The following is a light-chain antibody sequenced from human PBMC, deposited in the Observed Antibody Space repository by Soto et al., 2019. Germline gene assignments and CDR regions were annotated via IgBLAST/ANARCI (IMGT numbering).Light chain of an antibody. CDR2: WAS. CDR3: QQYYGTPHT. Sequence: DIVMTQSPDSLAVSLGERATINCKSSQSVLYSPNNKNYLAWYQQKPGHPPKLLIYWASSRESGVPDRFSGSGFGTDFALTISNLQTEDVAVYYCQQYYGTPHTFGQGTKLEIK. CDR1: QSVLYSPNNKNY. J-gene: IGKJ2*01. V-gene: IGKV4-1*01.